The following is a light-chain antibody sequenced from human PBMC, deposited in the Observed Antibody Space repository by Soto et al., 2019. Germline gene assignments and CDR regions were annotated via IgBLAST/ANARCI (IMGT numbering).Light chain of an antibody. CDR1: SSDVGYYNY. Sequence: QSALTQPASVSGSPGQSITISCTGTSSDVGYYNYVSWYQQHPGKAPQLMIYEVRSRPSGVSDRFSGSKSANTASLTISGLQAEDEADYYCTSYTTKSTYVFGTGTKATV. V-gene: IGLV2-14*01. CDR2: EVR. J-gene: IGLJ1*01. CDR3: TSYTTKSTYV.